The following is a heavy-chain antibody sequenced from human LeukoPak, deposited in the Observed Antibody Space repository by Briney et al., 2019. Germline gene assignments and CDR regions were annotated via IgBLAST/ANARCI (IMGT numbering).Heavy chain of an antibody. V-gene: IGHV1-69*13. CDR3: ARGGCSSTSCYAHDY. D-gene: IGHD2-2*01. Sequence: GASVKVPCKASGGTFSSYAISWVRQAPGQGLEWMGGIIPIFGTANYAQKFQGRVTITADESTSTAYMELSSLRSEDTAVYYCARGGCSSTSCYAHDYWGQGPLVTVSS. J-gene: IGHJ4*02. CDR1: GGTFSSYA. CDR2: IIPIFGTA.